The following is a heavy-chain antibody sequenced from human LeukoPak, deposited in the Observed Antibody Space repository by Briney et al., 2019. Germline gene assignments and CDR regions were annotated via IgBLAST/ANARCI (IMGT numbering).Heavy chain of an antibody. V-gene: IGHV3-7*04. Sequence: GGSLRLSCVASGFTFSDYWMSWVRQAPGKGLGWVANIKEDGSENYYVDSVRGRFTISRDNAKNSLYLQMNSLRAEDTAMYYCARAYAGGIFDYWGQGTLVTVSS. CDR3: ARAYAGGIFDY. CDR1: GFTFSDYW. CDR2: IKEDGSEN. D-gene: IGHD3-16*01. J-gene: IGHJ4*02.